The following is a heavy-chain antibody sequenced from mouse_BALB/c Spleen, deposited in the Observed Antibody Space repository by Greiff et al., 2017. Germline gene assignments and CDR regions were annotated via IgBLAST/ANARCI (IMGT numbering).Heavy chain of an antibody. CDR2: INSNGGST. V-gene: IGHV5-6-3*01. CDR1: GFTFSSYG. J-gene: IGHJ2*01. Sequence: EVQVVESGGGLVQPGGSLKLSCAASGFTFSSYGMSWVRQTPDKRLELVATINSNGGSTYYPDSVKGRFTISRDNAKNTLYLQMSILKSEDTAMYYCARDKDWTYWGQGTTLTVSS. CDR3: ARDKDWTY.